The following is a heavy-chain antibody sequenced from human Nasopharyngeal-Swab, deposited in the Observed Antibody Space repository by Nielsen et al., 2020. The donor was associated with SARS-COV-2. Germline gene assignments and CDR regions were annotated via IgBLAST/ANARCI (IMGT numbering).Heavy chain of an antibody. CDR3: VRHVEGDRPW. Sequence: GESLKISCAASGFGFNNFGMHWVRQASGKGLELVGRIRSKAKNYATAYSASVKGRFTISRDDSKDTAYLQMNSLKTEDTAIYYCVRHVEGDRPWWGQGTLVTVSS. J-gene: IGHJ4*02. CDR1: GFGFNNFG. CDR2: IRSKAKNYAT. V-gene: IGHV3-73*01. D-gene: IGHD2-15*01.